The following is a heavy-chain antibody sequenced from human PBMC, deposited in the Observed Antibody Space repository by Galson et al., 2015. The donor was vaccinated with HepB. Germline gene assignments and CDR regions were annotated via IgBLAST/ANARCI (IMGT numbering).Heavy chain of an antibody. J-gene: IGHJ6*02. D-gene: IGHD2-15*01. CDR1: GYSFTNYW. Sequence: QSGAEVKKAGESLKISCKGSGYSFTNYWIGWVRQMPGKGLEWMGIIDPVDSETRYSPSFQGQVSISVDKSISTAYLQWRSLKASDTAMYYCARQVKDEHCSGHNCNYYYYGMDVWCQGTTVTVTS. V-gene: IGHV5-51*01. CDR3: ARQVKDEHCSGHNCNYYYYGMDV. CDR2: IDPVDSET.